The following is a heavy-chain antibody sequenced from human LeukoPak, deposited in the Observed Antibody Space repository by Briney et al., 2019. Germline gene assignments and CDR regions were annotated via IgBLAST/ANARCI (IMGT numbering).Heavy chain of an antibody. CDR2: VSGSGSSA. V-gene: IGHV3-23*01. CDR3: AKDTHGGVSGTHYSDY. CDR1: GFTFSTYA. Sequence: PGGSLRLSCAASGFTFSTYAMSWVRRAPGKGLEWVSTVSGSGSSAYYADSVKGRFTISRDNSKNTLYLQMNSLRAEDTAVYYCAKDTHGGVSGTHYSDYWGQGSLVTVSS. D-gene: IGHD1-26*01. J-gene: IGHJ4*02.